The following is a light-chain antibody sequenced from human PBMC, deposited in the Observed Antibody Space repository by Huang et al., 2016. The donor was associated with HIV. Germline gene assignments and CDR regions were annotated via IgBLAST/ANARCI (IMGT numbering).Light chain of an antibody. CDR1: QGIRND. V-gene: IGKV1-6*01. J-gene: IGKJ1*01. CDR2: ATS. CDR3: LQDYNYPPT. Sequence: AIQMTQSPSSLSAAVGDRVTITCRASQGIRNDLGWYQQKPGKAPKLLIYATSTLQSGVPSRFSSSGSGTDFTLTISSLQPEDFAIYYCLQDYNYPPTFGQGTKVEIK.